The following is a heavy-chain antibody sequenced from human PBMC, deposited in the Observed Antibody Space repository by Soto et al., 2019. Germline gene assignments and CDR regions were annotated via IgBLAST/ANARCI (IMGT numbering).Heavy chain of an antibody. V-gene: IGHV6-1*01. J-gene: IGHJ6*02. D-gene: IGHD2-15*01. CDR3: ARVCCSGGTCLDGLDV. CDR2: TYYRSKWFY. CDR1: GDSVSSINAC. Sequence: SQTLSLTCAISGDSVSSINACWNWIRQSPSRGLEWLGRTYYRSKWFYDYAVSVKSRMTIDTDTSKNQFSLQLTSVTPEDTAIYYCARVCCSGGTCLDGLDVWGQGTTVTVAS.